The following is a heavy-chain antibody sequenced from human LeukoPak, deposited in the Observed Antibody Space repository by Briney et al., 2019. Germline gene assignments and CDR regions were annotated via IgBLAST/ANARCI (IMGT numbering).Heavy chain of an antibody. CDR3: ARRGFVATTRNWFDP. V-gene: IGHV4-39*07. CDR2: IYYSGST. D-gene: IGHD5-12*01. CDR1: GGSISSSNFY. J-gene: IGHJ5*02. Sequence: SETLSLTCTVSGGSISSSNFYWGWIRQPPGKGLEWIGSIYYSGSTYYNPSLKSRVTISVDTSKNQFSLKLSSVTAADTAMYYCARRGFVATTRNWFDPWGQGTLVTVSS.